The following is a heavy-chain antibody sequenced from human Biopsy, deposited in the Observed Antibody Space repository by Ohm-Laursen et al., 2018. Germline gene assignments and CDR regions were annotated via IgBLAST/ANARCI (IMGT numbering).Heavy chain of an antibody. CDR3: ARGQDSSYLAYGMDV. J-gene: IGHJ6*02. Sequence: ALSLTCTVSGGSISSHYWSWIRQPPGKGLEWIGYIYNRGSTKYNSSLKSRVIISVDTSKNQFSLTVRSVTAADTAMYYCARGQDSSYLAYGMDVWGQGTTVTVSS. CDR2: IYNRGST. V-gene: IGHV4-59*11. CDR1: GGSISSHY. D-gene: IGHD6-19*01.